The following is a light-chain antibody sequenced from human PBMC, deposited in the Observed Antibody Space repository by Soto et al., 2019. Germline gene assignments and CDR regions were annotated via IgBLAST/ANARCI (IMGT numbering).Light chain of an antibody. CDR1: QSVSSR. J-gene: IGKJ2*01. CDR2: DAS. V-gene: IGKV3-15*01. CDR3: QQYKDWPPWYT. Sequence: EIVMTQSPATLSLSPGERDTLSCRASQSVSSRLAWYQQKAGQAPRLLMYDASTRATGIPARFSGSGSGTEFTLTISSLQSEDFAVYYCQQYKDWPPWYTFGQGTKVEIK.